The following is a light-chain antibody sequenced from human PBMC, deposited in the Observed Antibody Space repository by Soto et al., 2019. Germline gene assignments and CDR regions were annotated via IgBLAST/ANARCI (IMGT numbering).Light chain of an antibody. CDR3: SSYTSSSVVV. J-gene: IGLJ2*01. Sequence: QSALTQPASVSGSPRQSITISCTGTSSDVGGYNYVSWYQQHPGKAPKLMIYEVSNRPSGVSNRFSGSKSGNTASLTISGLQAVDEADYYCSSYTSSSVVVFGGGTKLTVL. CDR2: EVS. CDR1: SSDVGGYNY. V-gene: IGLV2-14*01.